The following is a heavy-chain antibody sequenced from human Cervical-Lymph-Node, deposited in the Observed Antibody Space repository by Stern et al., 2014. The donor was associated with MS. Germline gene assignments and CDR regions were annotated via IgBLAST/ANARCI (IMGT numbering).Heavy chain of an antibody. CDR3: AKERGHTYLDY. Sequence: MQLVQSGGGLVQPGRSLRLSCEASGFSFGDYAMHWVRQAPGKGLEWVSSITWNSGTIGYANSVKGRFTISRDNAESSLYWQMNSLRVEDTALYYCAKERGHTYLDYWGQGTMVTVSS. CDR1: GFSFGDYA. D-gene: IGHD3-10*01. V-gene: IGHV3-9*01. J-gene: IGHJ4*02. CDR2: ITWNSGTI.